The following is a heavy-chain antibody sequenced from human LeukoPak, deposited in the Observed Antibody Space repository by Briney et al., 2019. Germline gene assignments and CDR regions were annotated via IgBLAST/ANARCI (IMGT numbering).Heavy chain of an antibody. CDR2: IYTSGST. Sequence: PSETLSLTCTVSGGSISSYYWSWIRQPAGKGLEWIGRIYTSGSTNYNPSLKSRVTTSVDTSKNQFSLKLSSVTAADTAVYYCARCPRYCSSTSCYPYYYMDVWGKGTTVTVPS. V-gene: IGHV4-4*07. CDR3: ARCPRYCSSTSCYPYYYMDV. CDR1: GGSISSYY. J-gene: IGHJ6*03. D-gene: IGHD2-2*01.